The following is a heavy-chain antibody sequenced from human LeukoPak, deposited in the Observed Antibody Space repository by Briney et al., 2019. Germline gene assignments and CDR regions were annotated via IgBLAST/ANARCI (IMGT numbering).Heavy chain of an antibody. Sequence: PSETLSLTCAVYGGSFSGYYWSWIRQPPGKGLEWIGEINHSGSTNYNPSLKSRVTISVDTSKNQFSLKLSSVTAADTAVYYCARVAGPEGIQLWLQFDYWGQGTLVTVSS. D-gene: IGHD5-18*01. CDR3: ARVAGPEGIQLWLQFDY. CDR1: GGSFSGYY. CDR2: INHSGST. J-gene: IGHJ4*02. V-gene: IGHV4-34*01.